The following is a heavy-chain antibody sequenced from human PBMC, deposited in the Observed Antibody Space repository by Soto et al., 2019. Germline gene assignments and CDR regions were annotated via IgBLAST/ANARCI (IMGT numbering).Heavy chain of an antibody. CDR1: GFTLSSYA. CDR3: ARDTYGAAAGTGGFDY. D-gene: IGHD6-13*01. J-gene: IGHJ4*02. Sequence: GGSLRLSCAASGFTLSSYAMHWVRQAPGKGLEWVAVISYDGSNKYYADSVKGRFTISRDNSKNTLYLQMNSLRAEDTAVYYCARDTYGAAAGTGGFDYWGQGTLVTVSS. V-gene: IGHV3-30-3*01. CDR2: ISYDGSNK.